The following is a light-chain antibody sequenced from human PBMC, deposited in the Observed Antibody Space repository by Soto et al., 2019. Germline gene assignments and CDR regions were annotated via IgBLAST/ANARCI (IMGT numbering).Light chain of an antibody. CDR2: DAS. Sequence: DIRMTQSPSTLSASVGDRVTITCRASQSISSWLAWYQQKPGKAPKLLIYDASSLESGVPSRFSGSGSGTEFTLTISSLQPDDFATYYFQQYNSYSTFGQVTKVEIK. CDR1: QSISSW. V-gene: IGKV1-5*01. CDR3: QQYNSYST. J-gene: IGKJ1*01.